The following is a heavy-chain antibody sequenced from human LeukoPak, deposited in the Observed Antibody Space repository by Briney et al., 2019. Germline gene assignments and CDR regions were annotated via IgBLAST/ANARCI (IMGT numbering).Heavy chain of an antibody. V-gene: IGHV1-24*01. J-gene: IGHJ6*01. D-gene: IGHD2/OR15-2a*01. CDR3: ALILYVYGLDV. Sequence: ASVKVSCKVSGYTLINLSMHWVRQAPGKGLEWMGSSDPHQTNYARNFQGRLTMTEDTSSDTAYMELSSLRSEDTAVYYSALILYVYGLDVWGKGTTVTVSS. CDR1: GYTLINLS. CDR2: SDPHQT.